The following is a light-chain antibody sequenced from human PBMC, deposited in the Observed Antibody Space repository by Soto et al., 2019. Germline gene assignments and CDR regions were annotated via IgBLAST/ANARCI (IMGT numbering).Light chain of an antibody. V-gene: IGKV3-20*01. CDR1: QTVGNNY. CDR2: GAS. CDR3: QQYGSLPRT. Sequence: EIVLTQSPGTLSVSPGDGATLSCRASQTVGNNYLAWYQLRPDQAPRLLIHGASSRATGIPDRFSGSGSGTEFTLTIGRLESEDIAVYYCQQYGSLPRTFGQGTKVEIK. J-gene: IGKJ1*01.